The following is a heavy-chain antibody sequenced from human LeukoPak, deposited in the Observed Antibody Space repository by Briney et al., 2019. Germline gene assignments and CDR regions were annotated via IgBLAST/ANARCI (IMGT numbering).Heavy chain of an antibody. D-gene: IGHD2-21*02. CDR1: GFTFSSYS. Sequence: GGSLRLSCAASGFTFSSYSMNWVRQAPGKGLEWVSGIIGSGGSTYYADSVKGRFTISRDNSKNTLYLQMNSLRAEDTAAYYCARQYITATEYWGQGTLVTVSS. CDR3: ARQYITATEY. J-gene: IGHJ4*02. CDR2: IIGSGGST. V-gene: IGHV3-23*01.